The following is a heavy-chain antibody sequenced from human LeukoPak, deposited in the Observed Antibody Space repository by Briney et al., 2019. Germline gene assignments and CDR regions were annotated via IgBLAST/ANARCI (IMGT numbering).Heavy chain of an antibody. CDR3: ARRRRYCSSTSCYDWFDP. J-gene: IGHJ5*02. V-gene: IGHV3-53*01. Sequence: GGSLRLSCAASGFTVSSNYMSWVRQAPGKELEWVSVIYSGGSTYYADSVKGRFTISRDNSKNTLYLQMNSLRAEDTAVYYCARRRRYCSSTSCYDWFDPWGQGTLVTVSS. CDR2: IYSGGST. D-gene: IGHD2-2*01. CDR1: GFTVSSNY.